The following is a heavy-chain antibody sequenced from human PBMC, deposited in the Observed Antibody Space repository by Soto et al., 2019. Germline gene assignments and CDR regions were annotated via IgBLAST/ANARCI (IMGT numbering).Heavy chain of an antibody. J-gene: IGHJ4*02. Sequence: QVQLQESGPGLVKPSGTLSLTCAVSGGSISRSYWWTWLRQSPGKGLEWLGEINESGEYNYAPSFSSRVTMSVDKSKNPFSVMLPSVTAADTSIYYCAIVGSGWYAPLDYWGQGTLVTVSS. CDR1: GGSISRSYW. CDR2: INESGEY. V-gene: IGHV4-4*02. CDR3: AIVGSGWYAPLDY. D-gene: IGHD6-19*01.